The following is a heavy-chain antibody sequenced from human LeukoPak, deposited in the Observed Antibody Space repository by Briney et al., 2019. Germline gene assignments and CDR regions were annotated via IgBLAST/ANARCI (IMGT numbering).Heavy chain of an antibody. CDR1: GLTVSSNY. D-gene: IGHD3-22*01. CDR3: ARGSYYDSSGYYYSY. Sequence: GGSLRLSCAASGLTVSSNYMSWVRQAPGKGLEWVANIKQDGSEKYYVDSVKGRFTISRDNAKNSLYLQMNSLRAEDTAVYYCARGSYYDSSGYYYSYWGQGTLVTVSS. CDR2: IKQDGSEK. V-gene: IGHV3-7*01. J-gene: IGHJ4*02.